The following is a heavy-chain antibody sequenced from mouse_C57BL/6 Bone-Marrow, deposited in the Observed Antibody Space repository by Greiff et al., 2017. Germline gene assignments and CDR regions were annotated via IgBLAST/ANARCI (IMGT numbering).Heavy chain of an antibody. CDR1: GYTFTSYW. CDR3: ARRNYDGYHLFDD. D-gene: IGHD2-3*01. Sequence: QVHVKQPGAELVKPGASVKLSCKASGYTFTSYWMQWVKQRPGQGLEWIGEIDPSDSYTNYNQKFKGKATLTVDTSSSTAYMQLSSLTSEDSAVYYCARRNYDGYHLFDDWGQGTTLTVSS. J-gene: IGHJ2*01. V-gene: IGHV1-50*01. CDR2: IDPSDSYT.